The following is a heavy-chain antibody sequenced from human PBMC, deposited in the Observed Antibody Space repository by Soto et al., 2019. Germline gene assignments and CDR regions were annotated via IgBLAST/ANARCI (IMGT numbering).Heavy chain of an antibody. D-gene: IGHD6-6*01. CDR2: IIPIFGTA. J-gene: IGHJ5*02. V-gene: IGHV1-69*01. CDR1: GGPFISYA. Sequence: VKVSCNASGGPFISYAISWVRQTPGQGLEWMGGIIPIFGTANYAQKFQGRVTITADESTSTAYMELSSLRSEDTAVYYCASRDSSSSSYWFDPWGQGTLVTVSS. CDR3: ASRDSSSSSYWFDP.